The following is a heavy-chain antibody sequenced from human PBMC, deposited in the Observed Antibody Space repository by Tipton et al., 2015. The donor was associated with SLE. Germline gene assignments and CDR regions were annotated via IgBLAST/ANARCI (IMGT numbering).Heavy chain of an antibody. Sequence: TLSLTCAVYGGTFSGLYWTWIRQAPGKGLEWIGEINNSGRTNYNPSLKSRVTTSVDTSKIQFSLRLNSVTAADTAVYYCARPRGGATSGFDYWGQGTLVTVSS. V-gene: IGHV4-34*01. J-gene: IGHJ4*02. CDR1: GGTFSGLY. CDR3: ARPRGGATSGFDY. D-gene: IGHD6-19*01. CDR2: INNSGRT.